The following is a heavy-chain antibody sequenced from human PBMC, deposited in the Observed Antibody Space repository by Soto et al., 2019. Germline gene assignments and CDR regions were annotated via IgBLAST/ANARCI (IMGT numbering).Heavy chain of an antibody. CDR1: GXSFTADGVG. D-gene: IGHD3-16*01. CDR3: AHAFGGTSWPNDAFDV. Sequence: QITLKESGPTLVKPTQTLTLTCIFSGXSFTADGVGVGWVRQPPGKALEWLALIYWDDDTRYRASLKSRLTITKDSSKNQIVPTMTNMDPVDTATYYCAHAFGGTSWPNDAFDVWGQGTVVTVSS. CDR2: IYWDDDT. J-gene: IGHJ3*01. V-gene: IGHV2-5*02.